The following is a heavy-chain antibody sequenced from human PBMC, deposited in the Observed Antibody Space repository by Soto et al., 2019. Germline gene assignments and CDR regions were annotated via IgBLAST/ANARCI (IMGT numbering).Heavy chain of an antibody. V-gene: IGHV3-11*01. J-gene: IGHJ6*03. CDR1: GFTFRDNY. CDR2: ITSSGSYR. Sequence: QVQLVESGGGLVKPGGSLRLSCAASGFTFRDNYMPWIRQAPGKGLQWISYITSSGSYRHYADSVKGRFTISRDNANNSLYLQMNTLRAEATAVYYCAKNPNSYYYMDVWGKGTTVIVSS. CDR3: AKNPNSYYYMDV.